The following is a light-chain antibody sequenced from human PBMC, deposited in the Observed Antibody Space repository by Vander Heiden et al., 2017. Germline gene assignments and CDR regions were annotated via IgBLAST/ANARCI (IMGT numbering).Light chain of an antibody. J-gene: IGKJ2*01. CDR3: QQTYSMPHT. CDR1: QSINNY. Sequence: DIQMTQSPSSLSASVGDRVTITCRTSQSINNYLKWYQQKPGEAPKLLKDDASTLQSGVPSRFIGGGSGTDFTLSVSSLQPEDFATYYCQQTYSMPHTFGAGTKLEIK. CDR2: DAS. V-gene: IGKV1-39*01.